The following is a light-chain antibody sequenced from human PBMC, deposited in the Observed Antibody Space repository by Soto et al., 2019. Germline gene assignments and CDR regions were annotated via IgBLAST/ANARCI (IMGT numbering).Light chain of an antibody. CDR3: QKYGSSGT. CDR1: QSVSSNY. Sequence: EIVLPKSPGTLSLSPGERATLSCRASQSVSSNYLAWYQQKPGQAPRLLIYGASNRATGIPDRFSGSGSGTDFTLTISRLEPEDFAVYYCQKYGSSGTCGLGTK. V-gene: IGKV3-20*01. CDR2: GAS. J-gene: IGKJ1*01.